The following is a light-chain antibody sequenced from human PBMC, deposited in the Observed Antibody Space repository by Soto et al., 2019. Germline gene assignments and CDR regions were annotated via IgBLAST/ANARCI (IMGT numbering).Light chain of an antibody. Sequence: EIVMTQSPATLSVSPGARATLSCRASQSVSSNLAWYQQKPGQAPRLLIYGASTRATGLPARFSGSGSGTDFTLTISRLEPEDFAVYYCQQYGSSGTFGQGTKVDIK. CDR3: QQYGSSGT. V-gene: IGKV3D-15*01. CDR1: QSVSSN. CDR2: GAS. J-gene: IGKJ1*01.